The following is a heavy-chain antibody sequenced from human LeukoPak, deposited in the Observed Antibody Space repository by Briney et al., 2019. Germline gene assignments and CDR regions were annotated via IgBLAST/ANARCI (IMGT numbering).Heavy chain of an antibody. J-gene: IGHJ6*03. D-gene: IGHD6-6*01. Sequence: SETLSLTCTVSGGSISSYYWSWIRQPQGKGLEWIGYIYYSGSTNYNPSLKSRVTISVDTSKNQFSLKLSSVTAADTAVYYCARLSIAAPYMYVWGKGTTVTVSS. V-gene: IGHV4-59*01. CDR2: IYYSGST. CDR1: GGSISSYY. CDR3: ARLSIAAPYMYV.